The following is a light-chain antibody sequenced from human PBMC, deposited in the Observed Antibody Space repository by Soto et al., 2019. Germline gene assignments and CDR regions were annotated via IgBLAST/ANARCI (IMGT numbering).Light chain of an antibody. CDR1: QSVAST. CDR3: HQYHTWPWT. CDR2: DAS. J-gene: IGKJ1*01. Sequence: EIVMTQSPATLSVSPGERATLSCRASQSVASTLAWYQQKPGQAPRLLIYDASTRATGFPGRFSGSGSGTAFTLTISSLQSDDSAVYYCHQYHTWPWTFGQGTKVEIK. V-gene: IGKV3-15*01.